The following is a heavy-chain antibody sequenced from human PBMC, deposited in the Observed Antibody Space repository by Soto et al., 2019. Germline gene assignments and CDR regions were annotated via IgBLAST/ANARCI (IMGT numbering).Heavy chain of an antibody. Sequence: SETLSLTCTVSGGSISSSSYYWRCIRQPPGKGLEWIGYIYYSGSTNYNPSLKSRVTISVDTSKNQFSLRLSSVTAADTAVYYRARAGDYYGSGSYYNTYYYYYYMDVWGKGTTVTVSS. CDR3: ARAGDYYGSGSYYNTYYYYYYMDV. CDR1: GGSISSSSYY. V-gene: IGHV4-61*05. J-gene: IGHJ6*03. CDR2: IYYSGST. D-gene: IGHD3-10*01.